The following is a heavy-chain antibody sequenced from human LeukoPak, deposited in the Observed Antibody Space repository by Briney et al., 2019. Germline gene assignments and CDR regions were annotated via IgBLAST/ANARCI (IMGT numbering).Heavy chain of an antibody. CDR2: ISYDGSNK. CDR3: ARDHSYYYGSGSYFDY. Sequence: GGSLRLSCAASGFTFSSYAMHWVRQAPGKGLEWVAVISYDGSNKYYADSVKGRVTISRDKSKNTLYLQMNSLRAEDTAVYYCARDHSYYYGSGSYFDYWGQGTLVTVSS. CDR1: GFTFSSYA. J-gene: IGHJ4*02. D-gene: IGHD3-10*01. V-gene: IGHV3-30*04.